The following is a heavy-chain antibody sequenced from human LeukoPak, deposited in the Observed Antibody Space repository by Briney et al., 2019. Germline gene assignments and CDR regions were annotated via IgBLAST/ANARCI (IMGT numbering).Heavy chain of an antibody. CDR1: GFTFSSYS. V-gene: IGHV3-48*04. CDR2: ISSSSSTI. J-gene: IGHJ5*02. Sequence: GGSLRLSCAASGFTFSSYSMNWVRQAPGKGLEWVSYISSSSSTIYYADSVKGRFTISRDNAKNSLYLQMNSLRAEDTAVYYCAREGQWRGEGWFDPWGQGTLVTVSS. D-gene: IGHD3-10*01. CDR3: AREGQWRGEGWFDP.